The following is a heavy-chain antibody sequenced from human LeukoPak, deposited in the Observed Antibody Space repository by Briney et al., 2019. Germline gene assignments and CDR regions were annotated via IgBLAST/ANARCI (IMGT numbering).Heavy chain of an antibody. CDR1: GFTFSSYG. CDR2: ISYDGSNK. D-gene: IGHD5-18*01. CDR3: AREDSGYSYGYSYFDY. V-gene: IGHV3-30*03. Sequence: GSLRLSCAASGFTFSSYGMHWVRRAPGKGLEWVAVISYDGSNKYYADSVKGRFTISRDNSKNTLYLQMNSLRAEDTAVYYCAREDSGYSYGYSYFDYWGQGTLVTVSS. J-gene: IGHJ4*02.